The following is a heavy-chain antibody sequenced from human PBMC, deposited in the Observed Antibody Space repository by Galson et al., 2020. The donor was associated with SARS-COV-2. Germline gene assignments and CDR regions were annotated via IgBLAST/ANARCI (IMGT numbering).Heavy chain of an antibody. Sequence: ASVKVSCKASGCIFINYALNWVRQPRAQGLEWMAWINTNTGNPTYAQGFTGRFVFSLDTAIRTAYLQTSSLKAEDTDVYYCAWGAGAWFGELLDYWGQGTLVTVSS. D-gene: IGHD3-10*01. V-gene: IGHV7-4-1*02. CDR2: INTNTGNP. J-gene: IGHJ4*02. CDR3: AWGAGAWFGELLDY. CDR1: GCIFINYA.